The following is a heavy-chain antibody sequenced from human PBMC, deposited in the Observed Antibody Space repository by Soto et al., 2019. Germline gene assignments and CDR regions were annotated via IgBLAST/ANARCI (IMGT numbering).Heavy chain of an antibody. CDR2: IIPIFGTA. Sequence: QVQLVQSGAEVKKPGSSVKVSCKASGGTFSSYAISWVRQAPGQGLEWMGGIIPIFGTANYAQKFQGRVTITADKSTSTADMELSSLRSEDTAVYYCARDLSTVTSRYYYYYYGMDVWGQGTTVTVSS. CDR3: ARDLSTVTSRYYYYYYGMDV. J-gene: IGHJ6*02. D-gene: IGHD4-17*01. CDR1: GGTFSSYA. V-gene: IGHV1-69*06.